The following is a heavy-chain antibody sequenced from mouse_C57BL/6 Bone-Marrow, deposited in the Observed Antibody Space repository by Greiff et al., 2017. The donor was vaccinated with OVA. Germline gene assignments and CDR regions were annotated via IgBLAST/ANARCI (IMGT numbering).Heavy chain of an antibody. Sequence: EVQVVESGPGLVKPSQSLSLTCSVTGYSITSGYYWNWIRQFPGNKLEWMGYISYDGSNNYNPSLKNRISITRDTSKNQFFLKLNSVTTEDTATYYCAKGGVYSNYGFAYWGQGTLVTVSA. V-gene: IGHV3-6*01. CDR1: GYSITSGYY. J-gene: IGHJ3*01. CDR2: ISYDGSN. CDR3: AKGGVYSNYGFAY. D-gene: IGHD2-5*01.